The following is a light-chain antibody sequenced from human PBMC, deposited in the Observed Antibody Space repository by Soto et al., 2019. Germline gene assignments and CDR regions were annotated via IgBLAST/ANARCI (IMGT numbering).Light chain of an antibody. CDR3: AAWDDSLNGDV. J-gene: IGLJ1*01. CDR1: KNNLGSYDL. CDR2: EAT. Sequence: QSALTQPASVSGSPGQSITVSCTGTKNNLGSYDLVSWYQKYPDKAPTLLIYEATKRPSGISDRFSGSKSGFTASLTISGLRAEDEADYYCAAWDDSLNGDVFGTGTKLTVL. V-gene: IGLV2-23*01.